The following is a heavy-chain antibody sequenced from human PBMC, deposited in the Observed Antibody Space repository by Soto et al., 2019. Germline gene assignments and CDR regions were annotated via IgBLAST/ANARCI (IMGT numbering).Heavy chain of an antibody. CDR2: ISAYNGNT. Sequence: AASVKVSFKASGYTFTSYGISWVRQAPGQGLEWMGWISAYNGNTNYAQKLQGRVTMTTDTSTSTAYMELRSLRSDDTAVYYCARDPGATVLYYYYGMDVWGQGTTVTVSS. CDR1: GYTFTSYG. V-gene: IGHV1-18*01. D-gene: IGHD1-26*01. CDR3: ARDPGATVLYYYYGMDV. J-gene: IGHJ6*02.